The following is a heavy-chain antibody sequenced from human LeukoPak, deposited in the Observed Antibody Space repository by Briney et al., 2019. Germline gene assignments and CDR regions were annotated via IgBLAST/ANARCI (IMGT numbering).Heavy chain of an antibody. V-gene: IGHV3-74*01. CDR2: ITTDGSST. CDR3: ARAGYSGAFDI. D-gene: IGHD5-18*01. Sequence: PGGSLRLSCTASGFTFSTSWMHWVRQTPEKGLVWVSRITTDGSSTTYADSVRGRFTISRDNAKNTLSLQMNSLRGEDTALYYCARAGYSGAFDIWGQGTMVTVSS. J-gene: IGHJ3*02. CDR1: GFTFSTSW.